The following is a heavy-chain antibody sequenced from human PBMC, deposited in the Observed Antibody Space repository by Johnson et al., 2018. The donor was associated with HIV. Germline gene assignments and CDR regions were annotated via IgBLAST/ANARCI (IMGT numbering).Heavy chain of an antibody. CDR3: ARDRNGGGGEADAVDI. J-gene: IGHJ3*02. CDR1: GLTVSTNY. D-gene: IGHD3-16*01. CDR2: VYSDGNT. V-gene: IGHV3-66*01. Sequence: VQLVESGGGMVQPGGSLRLSCAASGLTVSTNYMSWVRQAPGRGLEWVSVVYSDGNTYYADSVKGRFTISRDNSKNTLYFQMNSLRPEDTAVYYCARDRNGGGGEADAVDIWGQGTLVTVSS.